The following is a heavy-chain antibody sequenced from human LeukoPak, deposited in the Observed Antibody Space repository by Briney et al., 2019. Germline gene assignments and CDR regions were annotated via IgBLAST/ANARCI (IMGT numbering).Heavy chain of an antibody. CDR2: IYTSEST. CDR1: GGSISSYY. J-gene: IGHJ6*03. D-gene: IGHD3-22*01. CDR3: ARGTVTYYYDSSGYDYYYYYYMDV. V-gene: IGHV4-4*07. Sequence: KSSETLSLTCTVSGGSISSYYWSWIRQPAAKGLEWNGRIYTSESTNYNPSLKSRVTMSVDPSKNQLSLKLTPVSAPGPAVYYCARGTVTYYYDSSGYDYYYYYYMDVWGKGTTVTVSS.